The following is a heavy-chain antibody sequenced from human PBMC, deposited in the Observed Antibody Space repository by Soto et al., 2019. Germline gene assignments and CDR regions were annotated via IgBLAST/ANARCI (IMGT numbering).Heavy chain of an antibody. V-gene: IGHV4-30-2*01. Sequence: PWETLSLTCAVSGGSLSSSAYSWSWIRQAPGKGLEWIGFIYQSGSTYYNPSLKSRVTMSLDRPKNQFSLKLSSVTAADTAVYYCARELLFYDSDGFSWDDAFDIWGQGKMVT. J-gene: IGHJ3*02. CDR2: IYQSGST. D-gene: IGHD3-22*01. CDR3: ARELLFYDSDGFSWDDAFDI. CDR1: GGSLSSSAYS.